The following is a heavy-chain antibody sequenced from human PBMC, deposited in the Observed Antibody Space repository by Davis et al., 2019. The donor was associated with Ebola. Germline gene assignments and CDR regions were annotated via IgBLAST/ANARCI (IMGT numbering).Heavy chain of an antibody. V-gene: IGHV1-24*01. Sequence: AASVTVSCKVSGYTLTELSMHWVRQAPGKGLEWMGGFDPEDGETIYAQKFQGRVTMTEDTSTDTAYMELSSLTSEDTAVYYCARGLMDSATLRAGWFDPWGQGTLVTVSS. D-gene: IGHD1-26*01. CDR3: ARGLMDSATLRAGWFDP. CDR1: GYTLTELS. J-gene: IGHJ5*02. CDR2: FDPEDGET.